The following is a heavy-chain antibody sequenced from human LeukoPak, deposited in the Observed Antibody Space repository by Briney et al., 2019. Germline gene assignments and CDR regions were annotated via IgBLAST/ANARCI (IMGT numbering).Heavy chain of an antibody. J-gene: IGHJ4*02. D-gene: IGHD5-12*01. Sequence: EASETLSLTCTVSGGSISSYYWSWIRQPAGKGLEWIGRIYTSGSTNYNPSLKSRVTMSLDTSKNQFSLKLSSVTAADTAVYYCARMVRRLERLNIGRSSDYATGYYFDYWGQGTLVTVSS. V-gene: IGHV4-4*07. CDR2: IYTSGST. CDR3: ARMVRRLERLNIGRSSDYATGYYFDY. CDR1: GGSISSYY.